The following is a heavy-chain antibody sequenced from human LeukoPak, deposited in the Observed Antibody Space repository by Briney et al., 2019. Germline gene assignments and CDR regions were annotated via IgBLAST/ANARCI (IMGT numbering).Heavy chain of an antibody. Sequence: QSGGSLRLSCAASGFTFSGSAMHWVRQASGKGLEWVGRIRSKANSYATAYAASVKGRFTISRDDSKNTAYLQMNSLKTEDTAVYYCARAPRDDFWSGYYRWDYYYMDVWGKGTTVTVSS. CDR3: ARAPRDDFWSGYYRWDYYYMDV. CDR2: IRSKANSYAT. D-gene: IGHD3-3*01. J-gene: IGHJ6*03. CDR1: GFTFSGSA. V-gene: IGHV3-73*01.